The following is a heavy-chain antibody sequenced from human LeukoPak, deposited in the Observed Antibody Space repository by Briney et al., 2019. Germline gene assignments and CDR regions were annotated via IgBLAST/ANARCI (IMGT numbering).Heavy chain of an antibody. J-gene: IGHJ4*02. CDR2: INHRGTT. Sequence: SQTLSLTCTVSGGSISSGGYYWSWIRQPPGKGLEWIGEINHRGTTNYNPSLKSRVTISVDTSKNQFSLKLKSVTAADTAVYYCARLTTIVYYFDYWGQGTLVTVSS. CDR1: GGSISSGGYY. V-gene: IGHV4-30-2*01. CDR3: ARLTTIVYYFDY. D-gene: IGHD1-1*01.